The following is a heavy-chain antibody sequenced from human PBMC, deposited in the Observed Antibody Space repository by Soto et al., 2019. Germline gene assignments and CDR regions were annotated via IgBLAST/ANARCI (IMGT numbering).Heavy chain of an antibody. V-gene: IGHV3-30*03. CDR3: ADAFYDILTGPPNG. Sequence: GGSLRLSCAASGFTFSSYGMHWVRQAPGKGLEWVAVISYDGSNKYYADSVKGRSTISRDNSKNTLYLQMNSLRAEDTAVYYCADAFYDILTGPPNGWGQGTLVTVSS. CDR1: GFTFSSYG. D-gene: IGHD3-9*01. CDR2: ISYDGSNK. J-gene: IGHJ4*02.